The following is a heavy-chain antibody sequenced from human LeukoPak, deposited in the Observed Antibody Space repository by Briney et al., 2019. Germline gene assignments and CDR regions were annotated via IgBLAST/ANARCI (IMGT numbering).Heavy chain of an antibody. D-gene: IGHD3-10*01. CDR3: ARAAGYGAGGYGFEI. CDR2: IIRHGTDT. V-gene: IGHV3-74*01. Sequence: GGSLRLSCAASGFSLSDHVMHWVRQAPGRGLVWVSRIIRHGTDTDYADAVKGRFTISRDIATNTLYLELSSLRAEDTAIYYCARAAGYGAGGYGFEIWGQGTAVTVSS. CDR1: GFSLSDHV. J-gene: IGHJ3*02.